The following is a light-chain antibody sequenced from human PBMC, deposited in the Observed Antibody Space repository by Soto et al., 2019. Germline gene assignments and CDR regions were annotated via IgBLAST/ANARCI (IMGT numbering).Light chain of an antibody. Sequence: EIVLTQSPATLSLSPGDSATLSCMATRSVSSYLAWYQQKPGQAPRLLIYDASSRPTDIPARFSGSGSGTDFTLTISSLEPEDFALYYCQQRSNWPITFGQGTRLEIK. CDR1: RSVSSY. CDR3: QQRSNWPIT. CDR2: DAS. J-gene: IGKJ5*01. V-gene: IGKV3-11*01.